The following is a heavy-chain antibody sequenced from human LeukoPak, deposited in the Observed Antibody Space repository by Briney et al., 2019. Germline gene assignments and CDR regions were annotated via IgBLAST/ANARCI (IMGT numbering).Heavy chain of an antibody. CDR3: ARDADPRGDY. J-gene: IGHJ4*02. Sequence: LSLTCTVSGDSISSSSHYWGWIRQPPGKGLEWVAVISYDGSNKYYADSVKGRFTISRDNSRNTLYLQMNSLRAEDTAVYYCARDADPRGDYWGQGTLVTVSS. CDR1: GDSISSSS. V-gene: IGHV3-30-3*01. D-gene: IGHD3-10*01. CDR2: ISYDGSNK.